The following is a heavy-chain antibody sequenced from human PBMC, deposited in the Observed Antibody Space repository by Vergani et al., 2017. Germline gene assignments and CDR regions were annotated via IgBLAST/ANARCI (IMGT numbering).Heavy chain of an antibody. CDR3: ASGKYYSDSTSHFRGRYFDV. CDR1: GVSIISRSYY. D-gene: IGHD3-16*01. CDR2: IYNSGNG. V-gene: IGHV4-39*01. J-gene: IGHJ2*01. Sequence: QMQLQESGPGLVKASETLSLTCTVSGVSIISRSYYCGWIRQPPGKGLEWIGSIYNSGNGDSSSSLKSRVTISADTSKNQFSLRLTSVTAADTAVYYCASGKYYSDSTSHFRGRYFDVRGRGNLVT.